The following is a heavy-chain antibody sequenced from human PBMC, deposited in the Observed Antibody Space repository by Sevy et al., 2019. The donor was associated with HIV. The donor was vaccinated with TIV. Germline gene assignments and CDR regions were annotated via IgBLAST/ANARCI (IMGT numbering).Heavy chain of an antibody. CDR1: GFAFSSYT. D-gene: IGHD4-17*01. CDR2: ISYDESIE. CDR3: AREGNYGDSGDAFDI. J-gene: IGHJ3*02. Sequence: WGSLRLSCAASGFAFSSYTVHWVRQAPDKGLEWVALISYDESIEYYADSVRGRFTISRDTSESTLYLQMSSLRAEDTAVYYCAREGNYGDSGDAFDIWGQGTLVTVSS. V-gene: IGHV3-30*14.